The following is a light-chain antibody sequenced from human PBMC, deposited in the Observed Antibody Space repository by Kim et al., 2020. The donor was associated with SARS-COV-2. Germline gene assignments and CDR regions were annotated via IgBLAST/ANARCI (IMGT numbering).Light chain of an antibody. CDR3: LLYYGGAQLGV. J-gene: IGLJ3*02. V-gene: IGLV7-43*01. CDR1: TGAVTSNYD. Sequence: TVTLTCTSSTGAVTSNYDPNWFQQKPGQAPKALIYSTSNQPSWTPARFSGSLPGGKAALTMSGVQPEDEAEYYCLLYYGGAQLGVFGGGTKLTVL. CDR2: STS.